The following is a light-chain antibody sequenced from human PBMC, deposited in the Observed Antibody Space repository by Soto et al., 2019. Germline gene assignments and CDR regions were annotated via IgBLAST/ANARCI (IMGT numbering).Light chain of an antibody. J-gene: IGLJ3*02. V-gene: IGLV1-40*01. CDR3: QSYDSSLSGWV. CDR1: GSNIGAGYD. CDR2: GNI. Sequence: QSVLTQPPSVSGAPGQRVTISCTGRGSNIGAGYDVHWYQQLPGTAPKLLIYGNINRPSGVPDRFSGSKSGTSASLAITGLQAEDEADYYCQSYDSSLSGWVFGGGTKLTVL.